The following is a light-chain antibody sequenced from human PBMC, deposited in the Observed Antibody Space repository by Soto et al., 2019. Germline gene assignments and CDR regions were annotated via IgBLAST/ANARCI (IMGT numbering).Light chain of an antibody. J-gene: IGLJ1*01. CDR2: EVS. V-gene: IGLV2-14*01. Sequence: QPVLTQPASVSGSPGQSITISCTGTSSDVGGYNYVSWYQQHPGKAPKLMIYEVSNRPSGVSNRFSGSKSGNTASLSISGLQAEDEADYYCSSYTSSSTLYVFGTGTKVTGL. CDR3: SSYTSSSTLYV. CDR1: SSDVGGYNY.